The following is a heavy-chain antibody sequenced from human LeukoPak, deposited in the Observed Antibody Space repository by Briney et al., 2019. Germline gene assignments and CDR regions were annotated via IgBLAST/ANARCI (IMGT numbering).Heavy chain of an antibody. CDR3: ARDRASSLYDSSGYFDY. V-gene: IGHV3-21*01. D-gene: IGHD3-22*01. Sequence: GGSLRLSCAASGFTFSSNSMNWVRQAPGKGLEWVSSISSSSSNIYYADSVKGRFTISRDNAKNSLYLQMNSLRAEDTAVYYCARDRASSLYDSSGYFDYWGQGTLVTVSS. J-gene: IGHJ4*02. CDR1: GFTFSSNS. CDR2: ISSSSSNI.